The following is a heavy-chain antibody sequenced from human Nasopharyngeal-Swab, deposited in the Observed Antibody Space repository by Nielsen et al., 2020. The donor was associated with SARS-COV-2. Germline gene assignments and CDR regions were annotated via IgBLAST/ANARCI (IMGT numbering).Heavy chain of an antibody. Sequence: VRRAPGKGLEWIGEIYHSGSTNYNPSLKSRVTISVDKSKNQFSLKLSSVTAADTAVYYCARGKTGILEWLLPDEMSYGMDVWGQGTTVTVSS. CDR3: ARGKTGILEWLLPDEMSYGMDV. J-gene: IGHJ6*02. V-gene: IGHV4-4*02. D-gene: IGHD3-3*01. CDR2: IYHSGST.